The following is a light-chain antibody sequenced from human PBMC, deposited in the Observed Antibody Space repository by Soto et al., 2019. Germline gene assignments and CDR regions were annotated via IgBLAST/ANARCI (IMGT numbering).Light chain of an antibody. J-gene: IGLJ1*01. Sequence: QPVLTQPPSVSGAPGQRVTISCTGSSSNIGAGYDVHWYQHLPGTAPKLLIYGNSNRPSGVPDRFSGSKSGTSASLAITGLQAEDEADYYCQSYDSSRFYVFGTGTKVTVL. CDR1: SSNIGAGYD. CDR3: QSYDSSRFYV. CDR2: GNS. V-gene: IGLV1-40*01.